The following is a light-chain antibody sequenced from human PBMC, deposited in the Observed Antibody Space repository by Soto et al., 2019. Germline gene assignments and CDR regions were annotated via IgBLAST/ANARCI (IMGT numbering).Light chain of an antibody. J-gene: IGKJ1*01. CDR3: QQSYTTPRT. Sequence: IQITQSPSSLSASLGDSVTITCRASQTIIGYLNWYQQKPGKAPRLLINAASNLQSGVPSRFRGSGSETDFTLTITSLQPEDFATYYCQQSYTTPRTFGQGTKVDIK. CDR2: AAS. CDR1: QTIIGY. V-gene: IGKV1-39*01.